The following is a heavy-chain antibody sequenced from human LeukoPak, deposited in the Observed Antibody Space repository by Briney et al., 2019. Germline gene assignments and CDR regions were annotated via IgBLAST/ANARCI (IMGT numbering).Heavy chain of an antibody. D-gene: IGHD4-17*01. V-gene: IGHV3-23*01. CDR3: AKDKDDGAGGPLVYFDY. J-gene: IGHJ4*02. CDR1: GFTFSSYA. Sequence: QPGGSLRLSCAASGFTFSSYAMSWVRQAPGKGLEWVSAISGSGGSTYYADSVKGRFTISRDNSKNTLYLQMNSLRAEDTAVYYCAKDKDDGAGGPLVYFDYWGQGTLVTVSS. CDR2: ISGSGGST.